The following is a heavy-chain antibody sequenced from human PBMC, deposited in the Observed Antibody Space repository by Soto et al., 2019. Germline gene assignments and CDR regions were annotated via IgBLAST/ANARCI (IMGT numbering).Heavy chain of an antibody. CDR2: ISAYNGNT. CDR3: ARDRRWGWELPDVALPYFDY. CDR1: GYTFTSYG. J-gene: IGHJ4*02. Sequence: QVQLVQSGAEVKKPGASVKVSCKASGYTFTSYGISWVRQAPGQGLEWMGWISAYNGNTNYAQKLQGRVTMTTDTSTSTAYMELRSLRSDDTAVYYCARDRRWGWELPDVALPYFDYWGQGTLVTVSS. D-gene: IGHD1-26*01. V-gene: IGHV1-18*04.